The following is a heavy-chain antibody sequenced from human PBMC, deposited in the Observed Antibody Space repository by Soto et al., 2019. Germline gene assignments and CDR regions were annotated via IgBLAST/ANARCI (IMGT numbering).Heavy chain of an antibody. V-gene: IGHV1-18*04. CDR3: ARVRLWFGELPSFDY. CDR2: ISAYNGNT. J-gene: IGHJ4*02. D-gene: IGHD3-10*01. Sequence: QVQLVQSGAEVKKPGASVKVSCKASGYTFTSYYMHWVRQAPGQGLEWMGWISAYNGNTNYAQKLKGRVTMTTDTSTSTAYMELRSLRSDDTAVYYCARVRLWFGELPSFDYWGQGTLVTVSS. CDR1: GYTFTSYY.